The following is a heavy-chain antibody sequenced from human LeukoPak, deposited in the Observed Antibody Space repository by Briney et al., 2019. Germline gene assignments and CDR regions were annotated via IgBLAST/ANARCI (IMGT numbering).Heavy chain of an antibody. J-gene: IGHJ1*01. CDR3: VRDSGSSYGYYFLH. CDR1: GFSFSSYS. CDR2: ISSSSSHM. Sequence: GGSLRLSCAASGFSFSSYSMYWVRQAPGEGLEWVSSISSSSSHMFYADSVKGRFSISRDNANNALYLQMNSLRAEDTAVYYCVRDSGSSYGYYFLHWGQGTLVTVSS. D-gene: IGHD1-26*01. V-gene: IGHV3-21*01.